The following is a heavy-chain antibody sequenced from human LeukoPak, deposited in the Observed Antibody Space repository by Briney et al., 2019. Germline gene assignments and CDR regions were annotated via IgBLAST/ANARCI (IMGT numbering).Heavy chain of an antibody. J-gene: IGHJ4*02. V-gene: IGHV3-23*01. CDR3: AIKAKGDY. CDR1: GESFSGYY. D-gene: IGHD3-10*01. Sequence: ETLSLTCAVYGESFSGYYWSWIRQPPGKGLEWVSTINNSGGSTYYADSVKGRFTISRDNSKNTLYLQMNSLRAEDTAVYYSAIKAKGDYWGQGTLVTVSS. CDR2: INNSGGST.